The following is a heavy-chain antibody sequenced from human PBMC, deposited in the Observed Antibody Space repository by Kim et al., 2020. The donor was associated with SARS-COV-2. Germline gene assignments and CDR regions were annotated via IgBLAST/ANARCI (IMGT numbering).Heavy chain of an antibody. Sequence: ASVKVSCKASGYTFTSYAMNWVRQAPGQGLEWMGWINTNTGNPTYAQGFTGRFVFSLDTSVSTAYLQIRSLKAEDTAVYYCARDPSPPQLLWFRELFGAFDIWGQETMVTVSS. CDR1: GYTFTSYA. D-gene: IGHD3-10*01. J-gene: IGHJ3*02. CDR2: INTNTGNP. V-gene: IGHV7-4-1*01. CDR3: ARDPSPPQLLWFRELFGAFDI.